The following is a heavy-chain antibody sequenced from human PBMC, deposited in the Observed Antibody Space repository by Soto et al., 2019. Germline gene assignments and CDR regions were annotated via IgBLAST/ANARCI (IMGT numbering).Heavy chain of an antibody. V-gene: IGHV1-69*01. Sequence: QVQLVQSGAEVKKPGSSVKVSCKASGGTFSSYAISWVRQAPGQGLEWMGGIIPIFGTANYAQKFQGRVTITADESTSTAYMELSSLRSEDTAVYYCARSHYYDSSGYPGYFDYWGQGTLVTVSS. CDR1: GGTFSSYA. CDR2: IIPIFGTA. CDR3: ARSHYYDSSGYPGYFDY. D-gene: IGHD3-22*01. J-gene: IGHJ4*02.